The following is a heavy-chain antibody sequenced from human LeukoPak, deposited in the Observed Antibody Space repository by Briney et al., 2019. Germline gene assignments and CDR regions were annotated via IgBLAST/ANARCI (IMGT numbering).Heavy chain of an antibody. CDR3: ASLPFSSGYYNWFEP. CDR1: GYSISSAYY. V-gene: IGHV4-38-2*01. CDR2: INHRVTT. J-gene: IGHJ5*02. Sequence: SETLSLTCAVSGYSISSAYYWGWIRQSPGKGLEWIGIINHRVTTFYNPPLTSRVTLSVDTSKNQFSLKLTSVIAADTAVYYCASLPFSSGYYNWFEPWGQGTLVTVSS. D-gene: IGHD3-3*01.